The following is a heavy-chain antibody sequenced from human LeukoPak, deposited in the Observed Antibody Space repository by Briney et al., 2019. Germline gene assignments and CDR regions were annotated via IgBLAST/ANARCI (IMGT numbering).Heavy chain of an antibody. CDR3: ARGDDSSGYPYFDY. CDR2: IIPILGIA. V-gene: IGHV1-69*04. Sequence: ASVKVSCKASGGTFGSYAISWVRQAPGRGLEWMGRIIPILGIANYAQKFQGRVTITADKSTSTAHMELSSLRSEDTAVYYCARGDDSSGYPYFDYWGQGTLVTVSS. D-gene: IGHD3-22*01. J-gene: IGHJ4*02. CDR1: GGTFGSYA.